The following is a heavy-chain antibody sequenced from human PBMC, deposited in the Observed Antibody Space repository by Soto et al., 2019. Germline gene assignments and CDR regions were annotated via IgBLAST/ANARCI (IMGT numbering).Heavy chain of an antibody. J-gene: IGHJ4*02. CDR2: IIPIFGTA. Sequence: SVKVSCKASGGTFSSYAISGVLQSPLQWLDWMGGIIPIFGTANYAQKFQGRVTITADESTSTAYMELSSLRSEDTAVYYCARARAITGTTPYFDYWGQGTLVTVSS. V-gene: IGHV1-69*13. CDR3: ARARAITGTTPYFDY. D-gene: IGHD1-7*01. CDR1: GGTFSSYA.